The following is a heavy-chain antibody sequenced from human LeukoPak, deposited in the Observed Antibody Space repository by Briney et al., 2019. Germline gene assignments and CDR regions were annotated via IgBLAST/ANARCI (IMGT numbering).Heavy chain of an antibody. CDR3: AKDGYCSGGDCSNTPGVFDY. J-gene: IGHJ4*02. CDR2: ISSSGSTI. V-gene: IGHV3-48*03. D-gene: IGHD2-15*01. Sequence: PGGSLRLSCAASRFTFSSYEMNWVRQAPGKGLEWVSYISSSGSTIYYADSVQGRFTISRDNAKNSLYLQMNSLRAEDTAVYYCAKDGYCSGGDCSNTPGVFDYWGQGTLVTVSS. CDR1: RFTFSSYE.